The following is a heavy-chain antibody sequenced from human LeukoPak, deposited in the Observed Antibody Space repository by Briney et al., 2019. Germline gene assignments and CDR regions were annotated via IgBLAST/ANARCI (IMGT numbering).Heavy chain of an antibody. CDR1: GFTFSSYA. Sequence: GRSLRLSCAASGFTFSSYAMHWVRQAPGKGLEWVAVISYDGSNKYYADSVKGRFTISRDNSKNTLYLQMNSLRAEDTAVHYCARSRAVEAAFDIWGQGTMVTVSS. V-gene: IGHV3-30-3*01. CDR2: ISYDGSNK. J-gene: IGHJ3*02. D-gene: IGHD6-19*01. CDR3: ARSRAVEAAFDI.